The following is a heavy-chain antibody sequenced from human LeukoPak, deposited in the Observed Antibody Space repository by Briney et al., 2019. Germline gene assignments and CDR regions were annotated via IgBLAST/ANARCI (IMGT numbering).Heavy chain of an antibody. CDR1: GFTFSSYA. J-gene: IGHJ2*01. Sequence: GGSLRLSCAASGFTFSSYAMRWVRQAPGKGGGWGAIISYDGSKKYYADSVKGGFIISRDNSKTTLYLQMNSLRVEHTAVYFCARDLRSCSSTSCSRREEPYFDLWGRGTLVTVSS. V-gene: IGHV3-30*04. CDR3: ARDLRSCSSTSCSRREEPYFDL. D-gene: IGHD2-2*01. CDR2: ISYDGSKK.